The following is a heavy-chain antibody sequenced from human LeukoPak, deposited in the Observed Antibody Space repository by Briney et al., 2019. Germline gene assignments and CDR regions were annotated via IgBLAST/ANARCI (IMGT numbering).Heavy chain of an antibody. J-gene: IGHJ4*02. V-gene: IGHV3-74*01. CDR1: GLTLSSYW. CDR2: INSDGNST. D-gene: IGHD2-21*01. CDR3: ARGGFGIVVVSAIDY. Sequence: GSLRLSCAASGLTLSSYWMHWVRQAPGKGLVWVSRINSDGNSTTYADSVKGRFTMSRDNAKNTLYLQMNSLRAEDTAVYYCARGGFGIVVVSAIDYWGQGTLVTVSS.